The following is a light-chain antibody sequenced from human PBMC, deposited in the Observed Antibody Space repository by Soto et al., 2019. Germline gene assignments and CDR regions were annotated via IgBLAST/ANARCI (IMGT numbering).Light chain of an antibody. CDR1: RTISTW. J-gene: IGKJ4*01. V-gene: IGKV1-5*03. CDR3: QQYDSYIS. CDR2: KAS. Sequence: DIQMTQSPSTLSASVGDRVSMTCRASRTISTWLAWYQQKPGRAPKILIHKASSLEGGVPSRFSGSGSGTEFTLTIRSLQADDVATYYCQQYDSYISFGGGTKVEIK.